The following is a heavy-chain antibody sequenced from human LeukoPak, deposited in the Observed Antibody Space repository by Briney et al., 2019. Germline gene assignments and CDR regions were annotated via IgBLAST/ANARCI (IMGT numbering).Heavy chain of an antibody. CDR3: ATTRRPGVGATAGGVDY. V-gene: IGHV1-69*05. Sequence: SVKVSCKASGGTFSSSAISWVRQAPGQGLEWMGGIIPIFGTANYAQKFQGRVTITTDESTSTAYMELSSLRSEDTAVYYCATTRRPGVGATAGGVDYWGQGTLVTVSS. CDR2: IIPIFGTA. D-gene: IGHD1-26*01. CDR1: GGTFSSSA. J-gene: IGHJ4*02.